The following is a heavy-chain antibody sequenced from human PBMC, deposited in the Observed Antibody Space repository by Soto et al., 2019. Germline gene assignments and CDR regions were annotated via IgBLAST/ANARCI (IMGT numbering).Heavy chain of an antibody. Sequence: PSETLSLTCTVSGGSISSSSYYWGWIRQPPGKGLEWIGSIYYSGSTYYNPSLKSRVTISVDTSKNQFSLKLSSVTAADTAVYYCARHGEGTYYYDSSGYFHFDYWGQGTLVTVSS. CDR2: IYYSGST. CDR1: GGSISSSSYY. CDR3: ARHGEGTYYYDSSGYFHFDY. V-gene: IGHV4-39*01. J-gene: IGHJ4*02. D-gene: IGHD3-22*01.